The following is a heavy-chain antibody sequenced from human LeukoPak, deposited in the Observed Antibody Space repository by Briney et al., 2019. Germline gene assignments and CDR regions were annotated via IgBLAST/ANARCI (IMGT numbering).Heavy chain of an antibody. CDR2: ILTAGKT. CDR1: GFTVSSNF. V-gene: IGHV3-53*01. CDR3: ARCSSRRSASDY. J-gene: IGHJ4*02. D-gene: IGHD3-10*02. Sequence: GGSLRLSCAASGFTVSSNFMSWVRQAPGKGLEWVSVILTAGKTYYADSVKGRFTISRDNAKNSLYLQMNSLRADDTAVYYCARCSSRRSASDYWGQGTLVTVSS.